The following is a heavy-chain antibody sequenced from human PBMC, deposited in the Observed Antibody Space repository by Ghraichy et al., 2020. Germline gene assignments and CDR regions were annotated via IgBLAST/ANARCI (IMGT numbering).Heavy chain of an antibody. J-gene: IGHJ4*02. Sequence: GESLNISCAASGFTFSSYSMNWVRQAPGKGLEWVSYISSSSSTIYYADSVKGRFTISRDNAKNSLYLQMNSLRDEDTAVYYCARDLGGYDPRGQFDYWGQGTLVTVSS. V-gene: IGHV3-48*02. CDR3: ARDLGGYDPRGQFDY. CDR2: ISSSSSTI. CDR1: GFTFSSYS. D-gene: IGHD5-12*01.